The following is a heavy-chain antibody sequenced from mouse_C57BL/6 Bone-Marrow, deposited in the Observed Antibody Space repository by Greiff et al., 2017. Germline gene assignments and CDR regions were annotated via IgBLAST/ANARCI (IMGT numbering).Heavy chain of an antibody. J-gene: IGHJ3*01. D-gene: IGHD2-3*01. CDR3: AMMLAWFAY. Sequence: EVKLVEPGGGLVKPGGSLKLSCAASGFTFSDYGMHWVRQAPEKGLEWVAYISSGSSTIYYADTVKGRFTLSRDNAKNTLFLQMTSLRSEDTAMYSWAMMLAWFAYWGQGTLVTVSA. CDR2: ISSGSSTI. CDR1: GFTFSDYG. V-gene: IGHV5-17*01.